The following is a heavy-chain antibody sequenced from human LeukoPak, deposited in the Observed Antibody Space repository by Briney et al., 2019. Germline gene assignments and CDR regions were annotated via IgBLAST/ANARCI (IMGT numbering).Heavy chain of an antibody. CDR2: IYHSGST. CDR1: GYSISSGYY. CDR3: ARVVTMIVVVIDC. D-gene: IGHD3-22*01. Sequence: ASETLSLTCTVSGYSISSGYYWGWIRQPPGKGLEWIGSIYHSGSTYYNPSLKSRVTISVDTSKNQFSLKLSSVTAADTAVYYCARVVTMIVVVIDCWGQGTLVTVSS. V-gene: IGHV4-38-2*02. J-gene: IGHJ4*02.